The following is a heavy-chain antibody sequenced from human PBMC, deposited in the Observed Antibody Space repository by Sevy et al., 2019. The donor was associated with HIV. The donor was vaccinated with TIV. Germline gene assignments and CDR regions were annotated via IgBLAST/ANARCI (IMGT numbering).Heavy chain of an antibody. J-gene: IGHJ4*02. D-gene: IGHD5-18*01. CDR1: GFTLSSNA. CDR2: ISSTGGST. CDR3: AIDHNVDTAMAYYFDY. Sequence: GGSLRLSCAASGFTLSSNAMSWVRQAPGKGLEWVSSISSTGGSTYHADSVRGRFSISRDNSKNTLYLHMNSLRAEDTAVYYCAIDHNVDTAMAYYFDYWGQGTLVTVSS. V-gene: IGHV3-23*01.